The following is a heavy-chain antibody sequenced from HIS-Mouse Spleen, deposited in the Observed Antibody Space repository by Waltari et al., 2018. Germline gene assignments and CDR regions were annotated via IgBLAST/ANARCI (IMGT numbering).Heavy chain of an antibody. V-gene: IGHV3-30*18. Sequence: QVQLVESGGGVVQPGRSLRLSCAASGFTFSSYGMHWVRQAPGKGLEGVEVISNDGSNKYYADSVKGRFSISRDNSKNTLYLQMNSLRAEDTAVYYCAKASSGWLDYWGQGTLVTVSS. CDR2: ISNDGSNK. CDR1: GFTFSSYG. J-gene: IGHJ4*02. D-gene: IGHD6-19*01. CDR3: AKASSGWLDY.